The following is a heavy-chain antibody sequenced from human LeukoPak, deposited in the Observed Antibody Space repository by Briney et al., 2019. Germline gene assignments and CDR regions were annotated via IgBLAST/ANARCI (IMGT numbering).Heavy chain of an antibody. CDR2: IKSKTNGGTT. V-gene: IGHV3-15*07. CDR3: VRELSGSFDY. D-gene: IGHD3-10*01. J-gene: IGHJ4*02. CDR1: GFPFSDAW. Sequence: GGSLRLSWAVSGFPFSDAWMNWVRQVPGRGLEWVGLIKSKTNGGTTDYTTPVKGRFTISRDDSKNTLYLQMNSLKIEDTAVYYCVRELSGSFDYWGQGTLVTVSS.